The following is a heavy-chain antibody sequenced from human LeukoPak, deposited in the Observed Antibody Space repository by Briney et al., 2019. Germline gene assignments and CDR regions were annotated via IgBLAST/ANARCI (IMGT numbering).Heavy chain of an antibody. Sequence: GGSLRLSCAASGFTFSSYAMSWVHQAPGKGLEWVSAISGSGGSTYYADSVKGRFTISRDNSKNTLYLQMNSLRAEDTAVYYCAKRGDMSGSGSPGAFDIWGQGTMVTVSS. D-gene: IGHD3-10*01. CDR3: AKRGDMSGSGSPGAFDI. V-gene: IGHV3-23*01. J-gene: IGHJ3*02. CDR1: GFTFSSYA. CDR2: ISGSGGST.